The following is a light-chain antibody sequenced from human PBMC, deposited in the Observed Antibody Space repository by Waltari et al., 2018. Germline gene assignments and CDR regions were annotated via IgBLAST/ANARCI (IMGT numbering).Light chain of an antibody. Sequence: QSALTQAASVSGSPGQSITIPCTGTSSDVGGYNSVSWYQQHPAKAPKVLIYDVTNRPSGVSNRFSGSKSGNTASLTISGLQAEDEADYYCSAYTRSGTYVFGTGTKVTVL. V-gene: IGLV2-14*03. CDR3: SAYTRSGTYV. CDR1: SSDVGGYNS. CDR2: DVT. J-gene: IGLJ1*01.